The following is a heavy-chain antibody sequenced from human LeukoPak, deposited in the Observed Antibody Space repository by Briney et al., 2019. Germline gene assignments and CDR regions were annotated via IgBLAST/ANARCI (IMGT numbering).Heavy chain of an antibody. V-gene: IGHV4-59*01. J-gene: IGHJ4*02. CDR3: ARGRMTNDY. CDR1: GGSFSGYY. CDR2: IYYSGST. D-gene: IGHD4-11*01. Sequence: PSETLSLTCAVYGGSFSGYYWSWIRQPPGKGLEWIGYIYYSGSTNYNPSLKSRVTISVDTSKNQFSLKLSSVTAADTAVYYCARGRMTNDYWGQGTLVTVSS.